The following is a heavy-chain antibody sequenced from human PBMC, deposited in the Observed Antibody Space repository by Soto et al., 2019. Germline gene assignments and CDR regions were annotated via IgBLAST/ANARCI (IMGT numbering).Heavy chain of an antibody. Sequence: QVQLVESGGGVVQPGRSLRLSCAASGFTFSHYAMHWVRQAPGKGLEWVALMSYEGSNEYYADSVKGRFTISRDNSKNTLYLQMNSLRAEDTAVFYCAKDGSHNFDYWGQGTLVTVSS. CDR2: MSYEGSNE. V-gene: IGHV3-30*18. CDR1: GFTFSHYA. CDR3: AKDGSHNFDY. J-gene: IGHJ4*02. D-gene: IGHD1-26*01.